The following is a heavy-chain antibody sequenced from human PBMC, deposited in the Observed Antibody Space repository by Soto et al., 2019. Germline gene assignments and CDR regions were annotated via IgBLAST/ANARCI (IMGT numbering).Heavy chain of an antibody. Sequence: GGSLRLSCAASGFTFSSYALGWVRQAPGKGLGWVSAISGSGGSTYSADSVKGRFTISRDNSKNTLYLQMNSLRAEDTAVYYCAKVNYYDSSGYYYFDYWGQGTLVTVSS. V-gene: IGHV3-23*01. J-gene: IGHJ4*02. CDR3: AKVNYYDSSGYYYFDY. D-gene: IGHD3-22*01. CDR2: ISGSGGST. CDR1: GFTFSSYA.